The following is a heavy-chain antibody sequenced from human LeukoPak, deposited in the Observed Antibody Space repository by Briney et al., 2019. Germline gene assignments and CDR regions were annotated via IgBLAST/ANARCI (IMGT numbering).Heavy chain of an antibody. Sequence: GGSLILSCAASGFTFSNAWMSWVRQAPGKGLEWVGRIKSKTDGGTTDYAAPVKGRFTISRDDSKNTLYLQMNSLKTEDTAVYYCTTAEVPAATNDYWGQGTLVTVSS. CDR3: TTAEVPAATNDY. J-gene: IGHJ4*02. CDR2: IKSKTDGGTT. V-gene: IGHV3-15*01. D-gene: IGHD2-2*01. CDR1: GFTFSNAW.